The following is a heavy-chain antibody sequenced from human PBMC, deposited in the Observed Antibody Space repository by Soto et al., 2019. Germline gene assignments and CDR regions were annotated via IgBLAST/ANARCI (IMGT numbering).Heavy chain of an antibody. J-gene: IGHJ5*02. CDR3: ARPSIAAAEKFDP. CDR2: IYYSGSS. V-gene: IGHV4-39*01. Sequence: PSETLSLTCTVSGGSISSSSYYWGWIRQPPGKGLEWFGSIYYSGSSYYNPSLKRRVTISVDTSKNQFSLKLSSVTAADTAVYYCARPSIAAAEKFDPWGQGTLVTVSS. CDR1: GGSISSSSYY. D-gene: IGHD6-13*01.